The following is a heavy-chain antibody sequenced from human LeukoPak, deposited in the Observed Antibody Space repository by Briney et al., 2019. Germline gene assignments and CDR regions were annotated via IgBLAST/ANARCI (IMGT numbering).Heavy chain of an antibody. J-gene: IGHJ6*02. CDR3: ATGSSGFYGMDV. CDR1: GGSISSGGYY. D-gene: IGHD3-22*01. Sequence: KTSETLSLTCTVSGGSISSGGYYWSWIRQHPGKGLEWIGYIYYSGSTYYNPSLKSRVTISVDTSKNQFSLKLSSVTAADTAVYYCATGSSGFYGMDVWGQGTTVTVSS. V-gene: IGHV4-31*03. CDR2: IYYSGST.